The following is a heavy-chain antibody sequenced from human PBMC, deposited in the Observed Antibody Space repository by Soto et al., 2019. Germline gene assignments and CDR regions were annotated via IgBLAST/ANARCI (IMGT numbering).Heavy chain of an antibody. V-gene: IGHV4-34*01. CDR3: ARGFQAAGHRITRGKNWFDP. CDR2: INHSGST. CDR1: GGSFSGYY. D-gene: IGHD6-13*01. Sequence: QVQLQQWGAGLLKPSETLSLTCAVYGGSFSGYYWSWIRQPPGKGLEWIGEINHSGSTNYNPSLKSRVTISVDTSKNQFSLKLSSVTAADTAVYYCARGFQAAGHRITRGKNWFDPWGPGTLVTVSS. J-gene: IGHJ5*02.